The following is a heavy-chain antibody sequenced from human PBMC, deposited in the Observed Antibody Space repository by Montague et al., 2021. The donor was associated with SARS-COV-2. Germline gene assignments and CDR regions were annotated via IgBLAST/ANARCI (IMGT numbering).Heavy chain of an antibody. J-gene: IGHJ3*02. D-gene: IGHD3-22*01. V-gene: IGHV4-59*01. CDR1: GDSISTYY. Sequence: SETLSLTCTVSGDSISTYYWSWIRQPPGKGLEWIGYIYYNGYTNXNPSLKSRATISVDTFKNQFSLRLSSVTAADTAVYFCARGGATYYYDTSGYVNAFDTWGQGTMVTVSS. CDR2: IYYNGYT. CDR3: ARGGATYYYDTSGYVNAFDT.